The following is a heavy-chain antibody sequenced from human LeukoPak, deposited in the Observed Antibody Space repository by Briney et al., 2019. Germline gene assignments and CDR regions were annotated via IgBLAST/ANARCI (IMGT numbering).Heavy chain of an antibody. CDR2: ISGVYDNI. J-gene: IGHJ6*02. V-gene: IGHV3-11*01. CDR1: GFTFSDYY. D-gene: IGHD1-26*01. CDR3: AGGGAHGMDV. Sequence: GGSLRLSCAASGFTFSDYYMTWIRQAPGRGLEWGSYISGVYDNIYYGDSVKGRFTISRDNAKNSVYLQMSSLRADDTAVYYCAGGGAHGMDVWGQGTTVTVSS.